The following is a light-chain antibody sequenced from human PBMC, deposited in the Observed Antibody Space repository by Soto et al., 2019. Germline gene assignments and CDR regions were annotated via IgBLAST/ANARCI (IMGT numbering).Light chain of an antibody. Sequence: QTVLTQPPSASRSPGQSVTISCTGTSSDIGGYNYVSWYQQHPGKAPKLMISEVSKRPSGVPDRFSGSKSGNTASLTVSGLQAEDEADYYCSSYAGSNNVVFGGGTKLTVL. CDR2: EVS. CDR3: SSYAGSNNVV. V-gene: IGLV2-8*02. J-gene: IGLJ2*01. CDR1: SSDIGGYNY.